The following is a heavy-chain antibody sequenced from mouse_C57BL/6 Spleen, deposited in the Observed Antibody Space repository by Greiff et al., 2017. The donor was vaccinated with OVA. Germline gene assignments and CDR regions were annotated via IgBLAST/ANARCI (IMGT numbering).Heavy chain of an antibody. CDR3: ARTYDYDEGYYAMDY. D-gene: IGHD2-4*01. CDR1: GYTFTSYW. J-gene: IGHJ4*01. Sequence: VQLQQSGAELVKPGASVKLSCKASGYTFTSYWMHWVTQRPGQGLEWIGMIHPNSGSTNYNETFKSKATLTVDKSSSTAYMQLSSLTSEDSAVYYCARTYDYDEGYYAMDYWGQGTSVTVSS. CDR2: IHPNSGST. V-gene: IGHV1-64*01.